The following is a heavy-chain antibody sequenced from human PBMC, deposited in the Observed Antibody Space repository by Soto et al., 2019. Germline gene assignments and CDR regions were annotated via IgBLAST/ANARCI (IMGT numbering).Heavy chain of an antibody. CDR3: ARESTSHWVDY. V-gene: IGHV4-59*01. CDR2: IYYSGST. D-gene: IGHD2-2*01. J-gene: IGHJ4*02. Sequence: LETLSLTCTVSGGSISSYYWSWIRQPPGKGLEWIGYIYYSGSTNYNPSLKSRVTISVDTSKNQFSLKLSSVTAADTAVYYCARESTSHWVDYWGQGTLVTVSS. CDR1: GGSISSYY.